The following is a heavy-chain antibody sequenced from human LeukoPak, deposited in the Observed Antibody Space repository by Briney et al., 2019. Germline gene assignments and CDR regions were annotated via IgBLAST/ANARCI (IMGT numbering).Heavy chain of an antibody. D-gene: IGHD5-12*01. CDR1: GFPFSGYW. V-gene: IGHV3-74*01. J-gene: IGHJ5*02. CDR3: ARSASGYDA. CDR2: IDDDGAGT. Sequence: PGGSLRLSCAASGFPFSGYWMHWVRQAPGKGQVWVSRIDDDGAGTTYADSVKGRFTISRDNAKNTLYLQMNSLRVEDTAVYYCARSASGYDAWGQGTLVTVSS.